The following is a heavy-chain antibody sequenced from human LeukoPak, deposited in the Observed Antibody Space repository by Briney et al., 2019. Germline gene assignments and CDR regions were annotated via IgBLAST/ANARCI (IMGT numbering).Heavy chain of an antibody. J-gene: IGHJ4*02. Sequence: PGGSLRLSCVASGFAFSSYQMNWVRQAPGKGLEWVSYVSSSGNSIYYAESVKGRFTISRDNAKNSVYLQMNSLRAEDTAVYYWGEKGPPRGRGDYWGQGTLVTVSS. CDR1: GFAFSSYQ. CDR2: VSSSGNSI. CDR3: GEKGPPRGRGDY. V-gene: IGHV3-48*03. D-gene: IGHD1-26*01.